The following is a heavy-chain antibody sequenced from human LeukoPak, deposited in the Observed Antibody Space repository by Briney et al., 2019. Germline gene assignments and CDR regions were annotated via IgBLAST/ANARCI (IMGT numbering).Heavy chain of an antibody. V-gene: IGHV3-21*01. CDR3: ARAPPSIVGATRHEY. CDR2: ITIRSYI. J-gene: IGHJ4*02. Sequence: GGSLRLSCAASGFTISNYIISWVRQAPGKGLELVSSITIRSYIYYADAMKGRFTISRDNAENSLYLQMNSLRVEDTAVYYCARAPPSIVGATRHEYWGQGTLVTASS. CDR1: GFTISNYI. D-gene: IGHD1-26*01.